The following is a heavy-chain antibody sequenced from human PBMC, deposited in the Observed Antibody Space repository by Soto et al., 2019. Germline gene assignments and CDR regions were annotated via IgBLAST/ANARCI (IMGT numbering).Heavy chain of an antibody. CDR2: ISGSGGST. CDR1: GFTFSSYA. Sequence: GVLRLSCAASGFTFSSYAMSWVRQAPGKGLEWVSAISGSGGSTYYADSVKGRFTISRDNSKNTLYLQMNSLRAEDTAVYYCARQQLVRYYYYGMDVWGQGTTVTVSS. CDR3: ARQQLVRYYYYGMDV. D-gene: IGHD6-13*01. J-gene: IGHJ6*02. V-gene: IGHV3-23*01.